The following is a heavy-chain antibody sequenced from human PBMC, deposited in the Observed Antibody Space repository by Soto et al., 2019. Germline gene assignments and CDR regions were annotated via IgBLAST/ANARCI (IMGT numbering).Heavy chain of an antibody. CDR1: GGTFSSYA. Sequence: SVKVSCKASGGTFSSYAISWVRQAPGQGLEWMGGIIPIFGTANYAQKFQGRVTITADKSTSTAYMELSSLRSEDTAVYYCARIIAVAGRHYYYGMDVWGQGTTVTVSS. J-gene: IGHJ6*02. CDR2: IIPIFGTA. V-gene: IGHV1-69*06. D-gene: IGHD6-19*01. CDR3: ARIIAVAGRHYYYGMDV.